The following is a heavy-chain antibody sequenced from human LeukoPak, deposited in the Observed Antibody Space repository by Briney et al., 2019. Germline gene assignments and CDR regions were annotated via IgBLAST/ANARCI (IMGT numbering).Heavy chain of an antibody. Sequence: SETLSLTCTVSSGSISTSNYYWSWIRQPPGKGLEWIGYIYYSGSINYNPSLKSRVTISVDTSKNQFSLKLSSVTAADTAVYFCARGPYSYDSSGAFDIWGQGTMVTVSS. CDR2: IYYSGSI. J-gene: IGHJ3*02. CDR3: ARGPYSYDSSGAFDI. D-gene: IGHD3-22*01. V-gene: IGHV4-61*05. CDR1: SGSISTSNYY.